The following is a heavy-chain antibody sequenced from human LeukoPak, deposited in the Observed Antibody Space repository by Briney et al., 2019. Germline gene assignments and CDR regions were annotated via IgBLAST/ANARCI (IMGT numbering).Heavy chain of an antibody. D-gene: IGHD3-22*01. V-gene: IGHV1-69*05. CDR1: GGTFSSYA. CDR2: IIPIFGTA. CDR3: ASSYYYDSSGNYYYYYMDV. Sequence: SVKVSCKASGGTFSSYAISWVRQAPGQGLEWMGGIIPIFGTANYAQKFQGRVTITTDESTSTAYMELSSLRSENTAVYYCASSYYYDSSGNYYYYYMDVWGKGTTVTVSS. J-gene: IGHJ6*03.